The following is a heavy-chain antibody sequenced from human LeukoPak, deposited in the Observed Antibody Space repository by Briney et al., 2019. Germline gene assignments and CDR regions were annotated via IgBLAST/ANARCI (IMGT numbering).Heavy chain of an antibody. CDR3: ARGGFWTIRPPGNV. J-gene: IGHJ6*02. Sequence: GGSLRPSCAASGFTFSSYAMHWVRQAPGKGLEWVAVISYDGSNKYYADSVKGRFTISRDNSKNTLYLQMNSLRAEDTAVYYCARGGFWTIRPPGNVWGQGTTVTVSS. D-gene: IGHD3/OR15-3a*01. CDR2: ISYDGSNK. CDR1: GFTFSSYA. V-gene: IGHV3-30*04.